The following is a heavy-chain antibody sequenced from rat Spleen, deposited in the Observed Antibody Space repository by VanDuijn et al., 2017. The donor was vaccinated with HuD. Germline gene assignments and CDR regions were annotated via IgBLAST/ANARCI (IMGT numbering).Heavy chain of an antibody. CDR2: ISTGGGNT. J-gene: IGHJ4*01. CDR1: GFTFSNFY. CDR3: ARVVTWGYVMDA. Sequence: EVQLVESGGGLVQPGRSLKLSCAASGFTFSNFYMAWVRQAPTKGLEWVAYISTGGGNTYYRDSVKGRFTISRDNAKNTQYLQMDSLRSEDTATYYCARVVTWGYVMDAWGQGASVTVSS. V-gene: IGHV5S13*01. D-gene: IGHD1-1*01.